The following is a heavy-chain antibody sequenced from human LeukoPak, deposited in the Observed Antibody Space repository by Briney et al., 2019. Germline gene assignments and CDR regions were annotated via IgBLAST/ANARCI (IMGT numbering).Heavy chain of an antibody. J-gene: IGHJ4*02. CDR1: GFTFSSHS. V-gene: IGHV3-48*04. D-gene: IGHD1-26*01. CDR2: ISSISSSSSAI. CDR3: ASGGIYYGAAFDF. Sequence: PGGSLRLSCAGSGFTFSSHSINWVRQAPGKGLGWVSYISSISSSSSAIYYADSVKGRFTISRDSAKNSLYLQMNSLRAEDTALYYCASGGIYYGAAFDFWGQGTLVTVSS.